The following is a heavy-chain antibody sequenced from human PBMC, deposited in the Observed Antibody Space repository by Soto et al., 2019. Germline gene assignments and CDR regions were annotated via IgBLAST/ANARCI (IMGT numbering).Heavy chain of an antibody. CDR3: AKDHRPITMIVVVKTPSYGMDV. CDR2: INPSGGST. Sequence: GASVKVSCKASGYTFTSYYMHWVRQAPGQGLEWMGIINPSGGSTSYAQKFQGRVTMTRDTSTSTVYMELSSLRSEDTAVYYCAKDHRPITMIVVVKTPSYGMDVWGQGTTVTVSS. J-gene: IGHJ6*02. V-gene: IGHV1-46*01. D-gene: IGHD3-22*01. CDR1: GYTFTSYY.